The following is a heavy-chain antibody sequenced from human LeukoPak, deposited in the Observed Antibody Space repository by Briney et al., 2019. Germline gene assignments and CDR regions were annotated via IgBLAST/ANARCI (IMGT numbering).Heavy chain of an antibody. Sequence: ASVKVSCKASGYTFTSYGISWVRQAPGQGLEWMGWISAYNGNTNYAQRLQGRVTMTTDTSTSTAYMELRSLRSDDTAVYYCARPRIAAAATGWFDPWGQGTLVTVSS. CDR1: GYTFTSYG. V-gene: IGHV1-18*01. CDR2: ISAYNGNT. J-gene: IGHJ5*02. D-gene: IGHD6-13*01. CDR3: ARPRIAAAATGWFDP.